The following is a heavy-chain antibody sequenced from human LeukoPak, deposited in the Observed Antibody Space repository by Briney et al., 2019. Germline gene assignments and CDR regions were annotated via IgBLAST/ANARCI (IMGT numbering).Heavy chain of an antibody. CDR1: GFTFSSYG. V-gene: IGHV3-23*01. J-gene: IGHJ4*02. CDR3: AKTLLLWFGEHIDY. D-gene: IGHD3-10*01. Sequence: GGSLRLSCAASGFTFSSYGMSWVRQAPGKGLEWVSAISGSGGSTYYADSVKGRFTISRDNSKNTLYLQMNSLRAEDTAVYYCAKTLLLWFGEHIDYWGQGTLVTVSS. CDR2: ISGSGGST.